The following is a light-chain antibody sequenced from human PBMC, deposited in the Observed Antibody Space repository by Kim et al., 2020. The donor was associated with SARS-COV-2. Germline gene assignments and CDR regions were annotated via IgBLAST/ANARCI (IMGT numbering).Light chain of an antibody. CDR3: QQSYSFPRT. Sequence: ESVGDRVTITCRASQSVSGWLNWYQQKRGRAPHLLVYRTSTLQTGVPPRFSGSGSGTDFTLTISSLQPEDFAVYYCQQSYSFPRTFGQGTKVDIK. V-gene: IGKV1-39*01. J-gene: IGKJ1*01. CDR1: QSVSGW. CDR2: RTS.